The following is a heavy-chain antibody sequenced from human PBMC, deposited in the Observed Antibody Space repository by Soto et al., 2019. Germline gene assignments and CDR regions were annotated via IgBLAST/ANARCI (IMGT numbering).Heavy chain of an antibody. CDR2: ISGSGGST. J-gene: IGHJ4*02. CDR1: GFTFSSYA. D-gene: IGHD3-10*01. Sequence: EVQLLESGGGLVQPGGSLRLSCAASGFTFSSYAMSWVRQAPGKGLEWVSAISGSGGSTYYADSVKGRFTISRDNSKNTLSLQMTSVRAEDTAVYYCAPHLWFGELYYWGQGTLVTVSS. V-gene: IGHV3-23*01. CDR3: APHLWFGELYY.